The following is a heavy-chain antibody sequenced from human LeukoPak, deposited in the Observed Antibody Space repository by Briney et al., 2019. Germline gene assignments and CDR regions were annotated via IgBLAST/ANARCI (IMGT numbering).Heavy chain of an antibody. CDR2: IYYSGST. J-gene: IGHJ4*02. CDR3: ARLYGGYDFFFRGSHFDY. D-gene: IGHD5-12*01. Sequence: SETLSLTCTVSGGSISSGSYYWGWIPQPPGKGLEWIGSIYYSGSTYYNPSLKSRVTISVDTSKNQFSLKLSSVTAADTAVYYCARLYGGYDFFFRGSHFDYWGQGTLVTVSS. CDR1: GGSISSGSYY. V-gene: IGHV4-39*01.